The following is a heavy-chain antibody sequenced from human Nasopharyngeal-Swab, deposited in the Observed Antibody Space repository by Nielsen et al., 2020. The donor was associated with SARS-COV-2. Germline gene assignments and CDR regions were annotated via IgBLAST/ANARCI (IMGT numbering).Heavy chain of an antibody. V-gene: IGHV3-43*02. CDR1: GFTFDDYA. J-gene: IGHJ4*02. CDR3: AKERKDYDFWSGYYRYYFDY. Sequence: GESLKISCAASGFTFDDYAMHWVRQAPGKGLEWVSLISGDGGSTYYADSVKGRFTISRDNSKNSLYLQMNSLRTGDTALYYCAKERKDYDFWSGYYRYYFDYWGQGTLVTVSS. D-gene: IGHD3-3*01. CDR2: ISGDGGST.